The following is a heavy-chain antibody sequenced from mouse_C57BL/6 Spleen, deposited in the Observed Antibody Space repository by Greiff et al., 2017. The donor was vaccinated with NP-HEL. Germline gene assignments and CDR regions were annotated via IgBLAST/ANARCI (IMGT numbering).Heavy chain of an antibody. CDR2: IYPRSGNT. J-gene: IGHJ2*01. Sequence: QVQLQQSGAELARPGASVKLSCKASGYTFTSYGISWVKQRTGQGLEWIGEIYPRSGNTYYNEKFKGKATLTADKSSSTAYMELRSLTSEDSAVYFCARRGYGNCEYYFDYWGQGTTLTVSS. CDR1: GYTFTSYG. D-gene: IGHD2-1*01. V-gene: IGHV1-81*01. CDR3: ARRGYGNCEYYFDY.